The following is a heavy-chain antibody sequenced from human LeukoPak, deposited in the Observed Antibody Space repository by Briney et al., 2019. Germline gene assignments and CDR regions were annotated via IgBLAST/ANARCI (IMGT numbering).Heavy chain of an antibody. Sequence: GGSLRLSCAASGFTFSSQWMSWVRQAPGKGLEWVANVNQGGTEKYYVDSVKGRFTISRDNSKNTLYLQMNSLRAEDTAVYYCAKDYSDSSGYFRVPHVFDFWGQGTLVTVSS. CDR2: VNQGGTEK. J-gene: IGHJ4*02. CDR3: AKDYSDSSGYFRVPHVFDF. D-gene: IGHD3-22*01. V-gene: IGHV3-7*01. CDR1: GFTFSSQW.